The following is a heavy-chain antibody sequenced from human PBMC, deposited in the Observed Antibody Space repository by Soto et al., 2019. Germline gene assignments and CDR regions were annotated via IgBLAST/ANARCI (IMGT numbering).Heavy chain of an antibody. CDR3: AKGSSSSRPYFFDY. CDR1: GFSFSTYA. CDR2: ITDDGGST. J-gene: IGHJ4*02. Sequence: EVQLLEAGGGLRQSGGSLRLSCAPSGFSFSTYAMSWVRQAPGKGLEWVSAITDDGGSTFHADSVKGRFTISRDNAKNTLYLQMSSLRAEDTAIYYCAKGSSSSRPYFFDYWGQGTLVTVSS. V-gene: IGHV3-23*01. D-gene: IGHD2-2*01.